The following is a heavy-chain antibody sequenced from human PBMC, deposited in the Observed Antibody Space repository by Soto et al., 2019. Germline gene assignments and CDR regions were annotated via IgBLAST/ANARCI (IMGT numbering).Heavy chain of an antibody. CDR2: IDHDGPT. CDR3: VRDSHGDC. CDR1: GFIFSNYW. Sequence: EVQLVESGGGLVQPGGSLRLSCAGSGFIFSNYWMHWVHQAPGKGLEWVSRIDHDGPTDYADSVRGRFTVSRDNAESTLYLQMNGLRPEDTAVYYCVRDSHGDCWGQGTMVTVSS. J-gene: IGHJ4*02. V-gene: IGHV3-74*01.